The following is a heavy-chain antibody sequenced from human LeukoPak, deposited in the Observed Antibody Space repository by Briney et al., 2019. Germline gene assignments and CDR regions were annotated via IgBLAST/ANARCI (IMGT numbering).Heavy chain of an antibody. J-gene: IGHJ6*02. D-gene: IGHD2-21*01. V-gene: IGHV1-69*10. CDR1: GGTFSSYA. CDR3: AREPTLGPRHMDYYYYGMDV. CDR2: IIPILGIA. Sequence: SVKVSCKASGGTFSSYAISWVRQAPGQGLEWMGWIIPILGIANYAQKFQGRVTITADKSTGTAYMELSSLRSEDTAVYYCAREPTLGPRHMDYYYYGMDVWGQGTTVTVSS.